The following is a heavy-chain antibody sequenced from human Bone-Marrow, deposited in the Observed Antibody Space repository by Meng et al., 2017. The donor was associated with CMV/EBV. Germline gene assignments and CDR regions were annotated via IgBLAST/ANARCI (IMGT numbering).Heavy chain of an antibody. J-gene: IGHJ6*02. V-gene: IGHV1-2*02. CDR3: ARAGSSGWDYYYYYGMDV. D-gene: IGHD6-19*01. CDR1: GYTFTGYY. Sequence: ASVKVSCKASGYTFTGYYMHWVRQAPGQGLEWMGWVNPNSGGTNYAQKFQGRVTMTRDTSISTAYMELSRLRSDDTAVYYCARAGSSGWDYYYYYGMDVWGQGTTVTVSS. CDR2: VNPNSGGT.